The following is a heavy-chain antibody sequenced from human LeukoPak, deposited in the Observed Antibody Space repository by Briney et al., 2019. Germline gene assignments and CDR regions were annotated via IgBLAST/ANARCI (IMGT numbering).Heavy chain of an antibody. CDR3: ARPKGAFDI. V-gene: IGHV4-59*08. Sequence: SETLSLTFTVSGGSVSNYYWSWIRQPPGKGLEYIGHVYYSGSTDYNPSLKSRVTISVDTSKNQFSLKLSSVTAADTAVYYCARPKGAFDIWGQGTMVTVSS. CDR2: VYYSGST. CDR1: GGSVSNYY. J-gene: IGHJ3*02.